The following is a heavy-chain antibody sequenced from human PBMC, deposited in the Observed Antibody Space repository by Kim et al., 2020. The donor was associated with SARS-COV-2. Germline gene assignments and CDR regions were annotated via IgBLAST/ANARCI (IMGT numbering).Heavy chain of an antibody. V-gene: IGHV4-31*03. Sequence: SETLSLTCTVSGGSISSGGYYWSWIRQHPGKGLEWIGYIYYSGTTYSNPSLKSRVTISVDTSKNQFSLKLSSVTAADTAVYYCARAVITMIVVVNAFDYWGQGTLVTVAS. J-gene: IGHJ4*02. D-gene: IGHD3-22*01. CDR3: ARAVITMIVVVNAFDY. CDR1: GGSISSGGYY. CDR2: IYYSGTT.